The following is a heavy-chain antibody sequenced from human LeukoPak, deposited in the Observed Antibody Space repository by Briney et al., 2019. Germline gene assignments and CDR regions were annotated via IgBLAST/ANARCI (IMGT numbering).Heavy chain of an antibody. D-gene: IGHD6-13*01. CDR2: INHSGST. CDR1: GGSFSGYY. V-gene: IGHV4-34*01. J-gene: IGHJ4*02. CDR3: AGGHSSSWDDRLPFDY. Sequence: KPSETLSLTCAVYGGSFSGYYWSWIRQPPGKGLEWIGEINHSGSTNYNPSLESRVTISVDTSKNQSSLKLSSVTAADTAVYYCAGGHSSSWDDRLPFDYWGQGTLVTVSS.